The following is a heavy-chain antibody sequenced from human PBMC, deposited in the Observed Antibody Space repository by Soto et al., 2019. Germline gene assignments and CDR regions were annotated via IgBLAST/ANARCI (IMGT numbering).Heavy chain of an antibody. V-gene: IGHV1-2*04. CDR2: INPNSGGT. J-gene: IGHJ6*02. D-gene: IGHD3-9*01. CDR3: ARGSYYDILTDYYYYGMDV. CDR1: GYTFTGYY. Sequence: ASVKVSCKASGYTFTGYYMHWVRQAPGQGLEWMGWINPNSGGTNYAQKFQGWVTMTRDTSISTAYMELSRLRSDDTAVYYCARGSYYDILTDYYYYGMDVWGQGTTVTVSS.